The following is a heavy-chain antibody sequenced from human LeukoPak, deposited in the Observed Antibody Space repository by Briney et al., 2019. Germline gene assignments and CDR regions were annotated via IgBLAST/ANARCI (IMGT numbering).Heavy chain of an antibody. J-gene: IGHJ4*02. Sequence: SETLSLTCAVYGGSFSGYYWSWIRQPPGKGLEWIGEINHSGSTNYNPSLKSRVTISVDTYKNQFSLKLSSVTAADTAVYYCAREGYSSSLDYWGQGTLVTVSS. CDR3: AREGYSSSLDY. D-gene: IGHD6-6*01. CDR2: INHSGST. CDR1: GGSFSGYY. V-gene: IGHV4-34*01.